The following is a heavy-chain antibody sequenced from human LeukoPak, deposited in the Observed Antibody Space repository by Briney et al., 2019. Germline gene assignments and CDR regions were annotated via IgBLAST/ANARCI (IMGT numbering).Heavy chain of an antibody. CDR2: IYVSGDT. CDR1: GASSSDPYY. Sequence: PSETLSLTCAVSGASSSDPYYWGWIRQPPERGLQWIGTIYVSGDTFYNPSPKSRVTISEDTSKNQLSLTLTSVTAADTAIYYCARGYNWNDGAFDPWGQGALVTVSS. V-gene: IGHV4-38-2*01. J-gene: IGHJ5*02. D-gene: IGHD1-20*01. CDR3: ARGYNWNDGAFDP.